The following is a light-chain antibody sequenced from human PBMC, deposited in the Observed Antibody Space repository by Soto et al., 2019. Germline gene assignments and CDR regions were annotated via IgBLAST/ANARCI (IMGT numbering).Light chain of an antibody. CDR2: ENT. Sequence: QSVLTQPPSVSGAPGQRVTISCTGSSSNIGAVFDVHWYQQVPGTAPKLLIYENTKRPSGVPDRVSDSKSGTSASLAITGLQAEDEADYYCQSYDSGLSGWLFGGGTKLTVL. V-gene: IGLV1-40*01. CDR1: SSNIGAVFD. J-gene: IGLJ2*01. CDR3: QSYDSGLSGWL.